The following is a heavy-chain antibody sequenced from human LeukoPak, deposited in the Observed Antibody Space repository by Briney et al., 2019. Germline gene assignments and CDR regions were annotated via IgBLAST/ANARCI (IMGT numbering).Heavy chain of an antibody. CDR3: AKGGYFAYDF. CDR1: GFIFSTTD. Sequence: GSLRLSCAASGFIFSTTDMGWVRQTPGKGLEWVSAISGRSAATYYADSVTGRFTISRDNSRNTLYLQMHSLRAEDTAIYFCAKGGYFAYDFWGQGTKVTVSP. CDR2: ISGRSAAT. J-gene: IGHJ3*01. V-gene: IGHV3-23*01. D-gene: IGHD2-2*03.